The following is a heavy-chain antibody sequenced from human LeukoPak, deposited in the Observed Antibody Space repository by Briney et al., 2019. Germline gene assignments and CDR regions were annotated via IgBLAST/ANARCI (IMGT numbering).Heavy chain of an antibody. CDR2: IYYSGST. CDR3: AREAGVPGYGMDV. Sequence: PSETLSLTCTVSGGSISSGGYYWSWIRQHPGKGLEWIGYIYYSGSTYYNPSLKSRVTISVDTSKNQFSLKLSSVTAADTAVYYCAREAGVPGYGMDVGGQGTTVTVSS. D-gene: IGHD2-2*01. J-gene: IGHJ6*02. V-gene: IGHV4-31*03. CDR1: GGSISSGGYY.